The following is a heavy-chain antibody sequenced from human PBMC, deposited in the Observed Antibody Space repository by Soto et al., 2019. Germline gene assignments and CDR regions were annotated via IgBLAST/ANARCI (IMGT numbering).Heavy chain of an antibody. Sequence: SVKVSCKASGYTFTGYYMHWVRQAPGQGLEWMGWINPNSGGTNYAQKFQGWVTMTRDTSISTAYMELSRLRSDDTAVYYCARDARSGYYDSSAHDAFDIWGQGTMVTVSS. CDR3: ARDARSGYYDSSAHDAFDI. V-gene: IGHV1-2*04. D-gene: IGHD3-22*01. J-gene: IGHJ3*02. CDR1: GYTFTGYY. CDR2: INPNSGGT.